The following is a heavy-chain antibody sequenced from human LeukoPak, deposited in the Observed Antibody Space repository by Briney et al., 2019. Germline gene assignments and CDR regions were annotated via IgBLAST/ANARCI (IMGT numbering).Heavy chain of an antibody. D-gene: IGHD2-2*03. CDR3: ARLDHSLWITDY. J-gene: IGHJ4*01. Sequence: SETLSLTCAVYGGSFSGYYWSWIRQPPGKGLEWIGEINHSGSTNYNPSLKSRVTISVDTSKNQVSLNLRSVTVADTAIYYCARLDHSLWITDYWGHGTLVTVSS. CDR1: GGSFSGYY. CDR2: INHSGST. V-gene: IGHV4-34*01.